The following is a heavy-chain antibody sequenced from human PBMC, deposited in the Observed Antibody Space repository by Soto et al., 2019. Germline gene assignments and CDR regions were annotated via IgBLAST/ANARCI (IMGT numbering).Heavy chain of an antibody. CDR2: INPNSGGT. Sequence: ASVKVSCKASGYTFTGYYMHWVRQAPGQGLEWMGWINPNSGGTNYAQKFQGRVTMTRDTSISTAYMELSRLRSDDTAVYYCARRPPYYYDSSGYYYAGYYYGMDVWGQGTTVTVPS. V-gene: IGHV1-2*02. CDR1: GYTFTGYY. CDR3: ARRPPYYYDSSGYYYAGYYYGMDV. D-gene: IGHD3-22*01. J-gene: IGHJ6*02.